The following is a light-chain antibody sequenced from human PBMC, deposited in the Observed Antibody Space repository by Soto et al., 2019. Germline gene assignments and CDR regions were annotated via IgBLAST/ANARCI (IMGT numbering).Light chain of an antibody. Sequence: QSDLTQPASVSGSPGQSITISCTGTSSDVGGDNSVSWYQHHPGKAPKLILYDGGDRPSGVSSRCSGAKTGNTASLPISGLQAVDEADYYCSSETGSSTKVFGTGTKLTVL. CDR1: SSDVGGDNS. CDR2: DGG. J-gene: IGLJ1*01. CDR3: SSETGSSTKV. V-gene: IGLV2-14*03.